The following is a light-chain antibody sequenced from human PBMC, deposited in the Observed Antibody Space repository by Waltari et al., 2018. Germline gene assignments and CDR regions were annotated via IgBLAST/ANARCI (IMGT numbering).Light chain of an antibody. J-gene: IGLJ3*02. V-gene: IGLV2-23*02. Sequence: QSALTQPASVSGSPGQSITISCTGTRSGVGSYNLFSCYQQHTGKAPKLMIYEVSKRPSGVSNRFSGSKSGNTASLTISGLQAEDEADYYCCSYAGSSTLVFGGGTKLTVL. CDR1: RSGVGSYNL. CDR2: EVS. CDR3: CSYAGSSTLV.